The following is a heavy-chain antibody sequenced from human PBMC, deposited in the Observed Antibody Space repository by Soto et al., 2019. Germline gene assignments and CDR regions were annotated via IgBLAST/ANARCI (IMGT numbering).Heavy chain of an antibody. V-gene: IGHV4-39*01. J-gene: IGHJ5*02. CDR3: ARHRSDFWFDP. D-gene: IGHD2-15*01. CDR1: GGSISSSSYF. CDR2: IYYSGST. Sequence: QLQLQESCPGLVKPSETLSLTCTVSGGSISSSSYFWGWIRQPPGKGLEWIGSIYYSGSTYYNPSLKSRVTVSVDTSKNQFSLKLSSVTAADTAVYYCARHRSDFWFDPWGQGTLVTVSS.